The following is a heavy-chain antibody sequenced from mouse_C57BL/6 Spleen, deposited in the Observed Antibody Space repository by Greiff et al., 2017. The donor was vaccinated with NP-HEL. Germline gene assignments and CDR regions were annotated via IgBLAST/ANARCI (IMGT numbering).Heavy chain of an antibody. CDR1: GYTFTSYW. J-gene: IGHJ4*01. CDR2: IDPSDSYT. D-gene: IGHD2-3*01. CDR3: ATQIYDGH. V-gene: IGHV1-59*01. Sequence: QVQLQQSGAELVRPGTSVKLSCKASGYTFTSYWMHWVKQRPGQGLEWIGVIDPSDSYTNYNQKFKGKATLTVDTSSSTAYMQLSSLTSEDSAVYYCATQIYDGHWGQGTSVTVSS.